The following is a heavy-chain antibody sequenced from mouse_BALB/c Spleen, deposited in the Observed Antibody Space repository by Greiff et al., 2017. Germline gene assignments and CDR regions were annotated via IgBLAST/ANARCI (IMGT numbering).Heavy chain of an antibody. V-gene: IGHV1-55*01. CDR2: IYPGSGST. CDR3: ARNYYGSRAWFAY. Sequence: VQLQQPGAELVKPGTSVKLSCKASGYNFTSYWINWVKLRPGQGLEWIGDIYPGSGSTNYNEKFKSKATLTVDTSSSTAYMQLSSLASEDSALYYCARNYYGSRAWFAYWGQGTLVTVSA. D-gene: IGHD1-1*01. CDR1: GYNFTSYW. J-gene: IGHJ3*01.